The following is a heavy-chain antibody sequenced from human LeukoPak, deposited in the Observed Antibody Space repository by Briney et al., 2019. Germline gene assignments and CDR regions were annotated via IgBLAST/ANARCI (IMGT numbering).Heavy chain of an antibody. J-gene: IGHJ4*02. V-gene: IGHV4-59*01. CDR3: ARGLLVGNTGYYFDY. D-gene: IGHD1-26*01. Sequence: SETLSLTRTVSGGSINGYYWTWIRQPPGRGLDWIGYIRYSGSTNYHPSLKSRVTLSVDTSKNQFSLKLSSVTAADTAVYYCARGLLVGNTGYYFDYWGQGTLVTVSS. CDR2: IRYSGST. CDR1: GGSINGYY.